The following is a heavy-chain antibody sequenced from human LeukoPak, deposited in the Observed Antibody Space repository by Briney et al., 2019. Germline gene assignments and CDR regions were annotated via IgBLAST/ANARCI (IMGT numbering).Heavy chain of an antibody. Sequence: GGSLRLSCGASRFTFSNYWMSWVRQTPGKGLEWVSAISHSGGNTYYADSVKGRFTISRDNSKNTLYLQMSSLRAEDTALYYCAKDVYYDSSGPAAFDIWGQGTMVTVSS. CDR2: ISHSGGNT. CDR3: AKDVYYDSSGPAAFDI. V-gene: IGHV3-23*01. D-gene: IGHD3-22*01. J-gene: IGHJ3*02. CDR1: RFTFSNYW.